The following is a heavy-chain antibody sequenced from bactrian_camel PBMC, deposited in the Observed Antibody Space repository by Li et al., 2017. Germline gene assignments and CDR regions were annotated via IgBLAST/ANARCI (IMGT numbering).Heavy chain of an antibody. Sequence: HVQLVESGGGSVQAGGSLRLTCAASGVYTKIDFYMAWFRQTPGQMREGVATIDSDGATAYVDSVKGRFTISRDSAKNTLYLQMDNLKPEDTAMYYCAADRWPGLVATYARLNSGAFSWYLGQGTQVTVS. CDR1: GVYTKIDFY. CDR2: IDSDGAT. V-gene: IGHV3S55*01. D-gene: IGHD2*01. CDR3: AADRWPGLVATYARLNSGAFSWY. J-gene: IGHJ4*01.